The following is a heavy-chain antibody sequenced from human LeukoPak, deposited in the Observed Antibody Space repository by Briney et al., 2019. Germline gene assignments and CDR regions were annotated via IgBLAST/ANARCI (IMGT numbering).Heavy chain of an antibody. D-gene: IGHD3-10*01. CDR3: ARAAGIDYYGSGTLNWFDP. V-gene: IGHV3-30-3*01. J-gene: IGHJ5*02. CDR2: ISYDGSNK. CDR1: GFTLSSYA. Sequence: GGSLRLSCAASGFTLSSYAMHWVRQAPGKGLEWVAVISYDGSNKYYADSVKGRFTISRDNSKNTLYLQMNSLRAEDTAVYYCARAAGIDYYGSGTLNWFDPWGQGTLVTVSS.